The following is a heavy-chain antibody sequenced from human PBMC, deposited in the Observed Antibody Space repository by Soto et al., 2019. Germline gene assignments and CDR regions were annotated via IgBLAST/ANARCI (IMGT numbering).Heavy chain of an antibody. CDR1: GFTFSSYA. V-gene: IGHV3-30-3*01. J-gene: IGHJ4*02. CDR3: ARDQGVLVPAAISPSWYFDY. Sequence: GGSLRLSCAASGFTFSSYAMHWVRQAPGKGLEWVAVISYDGSNKYYADSVKGRFTISRDNSKNTLYLQMNSLRAEDTAVYYCARDQGVLVPAAISPSWYFDYWGQGTLVTVSS. CDR2: ISYDGSNK. D-gene: IGHD2-2*01.